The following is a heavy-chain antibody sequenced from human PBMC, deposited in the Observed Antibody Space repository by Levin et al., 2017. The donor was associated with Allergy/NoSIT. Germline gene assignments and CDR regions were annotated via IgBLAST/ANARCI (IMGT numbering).Heavy chain of an antibody. CDR1: GGSISSSSYY. D-gene: IGHD3-10*01. J-gene: IGHJ5*02. V-gene: IGHV4-39*01. CDR3: ASTSITMVRGVTERRWFDP. Sequence: SETLSLTCTVSGGSISSSSYYWGWIRQPPGKGLEWIGSIYYSGSTYYNPSLKSRVTISVDTSKNQFSLKLSSVTAADTAVYYCASTSITMVRGVTERRWFDPWGQGTLVTVSS. CDR2: IYYSGST.